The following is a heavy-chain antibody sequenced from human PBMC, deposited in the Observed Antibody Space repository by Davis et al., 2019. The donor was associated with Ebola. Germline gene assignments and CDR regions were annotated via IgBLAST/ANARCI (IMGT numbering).Heavy chain of an antibody. Sequence: ASVKVSCKASGYTFTGYYMHWVRQAPGQGLEWMGWMNPNSGNTGYAQKFQGRVTMTRNTSISTAYMELSSLRSEDTAVYYCASPGYSYVQEYGMDVWGQGTTVTVSS. J-gene: IGHJ6*02. CDR3: ASPGYSYVQEYGMDV. CDR2: MNPNSGNT. D-gene: IGHD5-18*01. V-gene: IGHV1-8*02. CDR1: GYTFTGYY.